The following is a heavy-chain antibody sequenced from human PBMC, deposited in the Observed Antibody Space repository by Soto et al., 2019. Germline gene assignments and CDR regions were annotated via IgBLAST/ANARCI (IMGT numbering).Heavy chain of an antibody. V-gene: IGHV4-61*08. D-gene: IGHD3-22*01. Sequence: QVQLQESGPGLAKPSETLSLTCTVSGDSVSSGAYYWSWIRQPSGKGLEWIGNVYHSGSTKYNPPLKSPVTISVDTSKNQFSLELNFVTAADTAVYYCARVSFYYDTSGYGVGWFDPWGQGALVTVSA. J-gene: IGHJ5*02. CDR3: ARVSFYYDTSGYGVGWFDP. CDR1: GDSVSSGAYY. CDR2: VYHSGST.